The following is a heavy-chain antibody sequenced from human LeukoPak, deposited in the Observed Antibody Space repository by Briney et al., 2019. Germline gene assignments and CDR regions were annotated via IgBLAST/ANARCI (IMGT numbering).Heavy chain of an antibody. D-gene: IGHD1-26*01. J-gene: IGHJ3*02. Sequence: SETLSLTCTVSGGSISSYYWSWIRQPAGKGLEWIGRIYTSGSTNYNPSLKSRVTISVDTSKNQFSLKLSSVTAADTAVYYCARERRYYDAFDIWGQGTMVTVSS. CDR2: IYTSGST. V-gene: IGHV4-4*07. CDR1: GGSISSYY. CDR3: ARERRYYDAFDI.